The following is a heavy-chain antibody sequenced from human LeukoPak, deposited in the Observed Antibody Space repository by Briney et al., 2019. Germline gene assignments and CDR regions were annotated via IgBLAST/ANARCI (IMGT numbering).Heavy chain of an antibody. J-gene: IGHJ2*01. V-gene: IGHV3-73*01. CDR3: TSLTYYYDNGGLLYWYFDL. CDR2: IRSRGNNYAT. Sequence: LGGCLRLSCAASGFTFSGSPVHWGRQASGKGLEWVGRIRSRGNNYATAYAASVKGRFTISRDDSKNTAYLQMNSLKTEDTAVYSCTSLTYYYDNGGLLYWYFDLWGAGNLVTVSS. D-gene: IGHD3-22*01. CDR1: GFTFSGSP.